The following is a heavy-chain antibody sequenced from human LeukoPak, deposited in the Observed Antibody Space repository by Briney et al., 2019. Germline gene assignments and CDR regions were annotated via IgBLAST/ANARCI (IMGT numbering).Heavy chain of an antibody. CDR2: IYYSGST. CDR3: ARQAVAGLPHFDY. J-gene: IGHJ4*02. CDR1: GGSISSSSYY. Sequence: PSETLSLTCTVSGGSISSSSYYWGWIRQPPGKGLEWIGSIYYSGSTYYNPSLKSRVTISVDTSKNQFSLKLSSVTAADTAVYYCARQAVAGLPHFDYWGQGTLVTVSS. D-gene: IGHD6-19*01. V-gene: IGHV4-39*07.